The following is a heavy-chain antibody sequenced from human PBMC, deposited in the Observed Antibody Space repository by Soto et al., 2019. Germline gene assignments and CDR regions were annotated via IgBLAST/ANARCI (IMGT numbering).Heavy chain of an antibody. Sequence: EVQLVESGGGLVQPGGSLRLSCAASGFTFSDHYMDWVRQAPGKGLEWVGRRRNKANSYSTEYAASVKGRFTISRDESKNSLYPQMNSLQTEDTAVYYCARFSGSYTRGLDYWGQGTLVTVSS. CDR2: RRNKANSYST. V-gene: IGHV3-72*01. CDR1: GFTFSDHY. D-gene: IGHD1-26*01. CDR3: ARFSGSYTRGLDY. J-gene: IGHJ4*02.